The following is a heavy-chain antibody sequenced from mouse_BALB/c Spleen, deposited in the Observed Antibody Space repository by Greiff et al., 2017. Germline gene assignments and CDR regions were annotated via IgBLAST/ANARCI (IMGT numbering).Heavy chain of an antibody. J-gene: IGHJ2*01. CDR1: GYTFTSYW. CDR3: TRETDDGYYGYFDY. D-gene: IGHD2-3*01. V-gene: IGHV1-5*01. CDR2: IYPGNSDT. Sequence: VQLQQSGTVLARPGASVKMSCKASGYTFTSYWMHWVKQRPGQGLEWIGAIYPGNSDTSYNQKFKGKAKLTAVTSTSTAYMELSSLTNEDSAVYYCTRETDDGYYGYFDYWGQGTTRTVSS.